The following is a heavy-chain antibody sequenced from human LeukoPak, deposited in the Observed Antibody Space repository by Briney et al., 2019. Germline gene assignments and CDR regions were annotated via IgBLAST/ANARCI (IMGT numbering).Heavy chain of an antibody. D-gene: IGHD2/OR15-2a*01. J-gene: IGHJ4*02. Sequence: PGGSLTLSCAASGFTFSSYGMHWVGQAPGKGLEWVAVISYDGSNKYYADSVKGRFTISRDNSKNTLYLQMNSLRAEDTAVYYCAKERSFGTWLGDYWGQGALVTVSS. V-gene: IGHV3-30*18. CDR2: ISYDGSNK. CDR3: AKERSFGTWLGDY. CDR1: GFTFSSYG.